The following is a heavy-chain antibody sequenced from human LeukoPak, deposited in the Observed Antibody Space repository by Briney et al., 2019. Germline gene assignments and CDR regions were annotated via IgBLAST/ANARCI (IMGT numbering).Heavy chain of an antibody. J-gene: IGHJ4*02. CDR3: AKDLGLYYYGSGSYADY. CDR2: ISYDGSNK. CDR1: GFTFSSYG. D-gene: IGHD3-10*01. Sequence: GGSLRLSCAASGFTFSSYGMHWVRQAPGKGLEWVAVISYDGSNKYYADSVKGRFTNSRDNSKNTLYLQMNSLRAEDTAVYYCAKDLGLYYYGSGSYADYWGQGTLVTVSS. V-gene: IGHV3-30*18.